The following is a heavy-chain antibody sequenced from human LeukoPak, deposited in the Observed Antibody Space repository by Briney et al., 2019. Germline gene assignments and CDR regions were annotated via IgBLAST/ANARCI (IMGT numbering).Heavy chain of an antibody. CDR3: ARRGYIFGYLFDS. CDR1: GGPLNSYY. J-gene: IGHJ4*02. Sequence: SETLSLTCTVSGGPLNSYYWSWIRQPPGKGLEWIGYIFYSGNTNYNPSLKSRVTISVDTSKNQFSLMLSSVTAADTAVYYCARRGYIFGYLFDSWGQGTLVTVSS. V-gene: IGHV4-59*08. CDR2: IFYSGNT. D-gene: IGHD5-18*01.